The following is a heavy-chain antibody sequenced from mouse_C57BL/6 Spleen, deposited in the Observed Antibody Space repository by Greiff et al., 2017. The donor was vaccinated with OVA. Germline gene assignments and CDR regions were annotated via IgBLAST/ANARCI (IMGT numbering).Heavy chain of an antibody. CDR3: ARSDGYFHFDY. J-gene: IGHJ2*01. D-gene: IGHD2-3*01. CDR2: IDPSDSET. V-gene: IGHV1-52*01. CDR1: GYTFTSYW. Sequence: QVQLQQSGAELVRPGSSVKLSCKASGYTFTSYWMHWVKQRPIQGLEWIGNIDPSDSETHYNQKFKDKATLTVDKSSSTAYMQLSSLTSEESAVYYCARSDGYFHFDYWGQGTTLTVSS.